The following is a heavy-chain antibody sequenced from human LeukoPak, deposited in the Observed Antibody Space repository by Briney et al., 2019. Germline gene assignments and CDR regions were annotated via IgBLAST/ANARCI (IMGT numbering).Heavy chain of an antibody. CDR1: GATFSSYG. CDR2: IIPILGIA. V-gene: IGHV1-69*04. D-gene: IGHD2-2*03. CDR3: ARDSDGYCSSTSCYSHYYYYGMDV. J-gene: IGHJ6*02. Sequence: SVKVSCKASGATFSSYGISWVRQAPGQGLEWMGRIIPILGIANYAQKFQGRVTIIADKSTSTAYMELSSLRSEDTAVYYCARDSDGYCSSTSCYSHYYYYGMDVWGQGTTVTVSS.